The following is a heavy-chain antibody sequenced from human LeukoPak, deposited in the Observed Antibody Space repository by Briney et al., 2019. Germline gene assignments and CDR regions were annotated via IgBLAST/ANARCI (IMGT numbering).Heavy chain of an antibody. CDR2: SYYSGST. CDR3: ARFLNYYDSSGYHSD. CDR1: GGSLSSDY. J-gene: IGHJ4*02. D-gene: IGHD3-22*01. V-gene: IGHV4-59*01. Sequence: PSETLSLTCTVSGGSLSSDYWSWIRHPPGQGLGCVWYSYYSGSTNYNPSLTRRVTISVDTSKIHFSLKLSSVTAADTAVYYCARFLNYYDSSGYHSDWGQGTLVTVSS.